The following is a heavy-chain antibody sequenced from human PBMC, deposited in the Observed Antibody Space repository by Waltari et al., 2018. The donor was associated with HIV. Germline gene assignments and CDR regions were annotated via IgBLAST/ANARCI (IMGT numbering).Heavy chain of an antibody. CDR1: GFTFSSYS. CDR2: ISSSSSYI. D-gene: IGHD3-10*01. J-gene: IGHJ4*02. V-gene: IGHV3-21*01. Sequence: EVQLVESGGGLVKPGGSLRLSCEAPGFTFSSYSRNGVRQAPGKGLEWVSSISSSSSYIYYADSVKGRFTISRDNAKNSLYLQMNSLRAEDTAVYYCARDGDMVRGGYFDYWGQGTLVTVSS. CDR3: ARDGDMVRGGYFDY.